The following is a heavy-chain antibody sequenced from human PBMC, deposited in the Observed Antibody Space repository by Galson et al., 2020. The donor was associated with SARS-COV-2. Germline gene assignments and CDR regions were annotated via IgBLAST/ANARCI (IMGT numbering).Heavy chain of an antibody. CDR2: IYYSGST. D-gene: IGHD3-9*01. CDR3: ARRSDYDILTDAFDI. CDR1: GGSISSSSYY. V-gene: IGHV4-39*01. Sequence: SETLSLTCTVSGGSISSSSYYWGWIRQPPGKGLEWIGSIYYSGSTYYNPSLKSRVTISVDTSTNHFFLKLSSVTAADTAVYYCARRSDYDILTDAFDIWGQGTMVTVSS. J-gene: IGHJ3*02.